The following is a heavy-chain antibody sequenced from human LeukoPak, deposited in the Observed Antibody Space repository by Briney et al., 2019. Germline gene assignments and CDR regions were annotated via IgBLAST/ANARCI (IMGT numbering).Heavy chain of an antibody. D-gene: IGHD1-26*01. J-gene: IGHJ1*01. CDR1: GGSFSGYY. Sequence: PSETLSLTCAVYGGSFSGYYWSWIRQPPGKGLEWIGSIYYSGSTYYNPSLKSRVTISVDTSKNQFSLKLSSVTAADTAVYYCARPQSGSYDSGYYQHWGQGTLVTVSS. V-gene: IGHV4-34*01. CDR3: ARPQSGSYDSGYYQH. CDR2: IYYSGST.